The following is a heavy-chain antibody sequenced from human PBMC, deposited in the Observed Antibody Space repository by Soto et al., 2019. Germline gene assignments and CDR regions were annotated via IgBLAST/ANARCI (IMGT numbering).Heavy chain of an antibody. J-gene: IGHJ4*02. Sequence: EVQLLESGGGLVQPGGSLRLSCAASGFTFGSYAMSWVRQAPGKGLEWVSLISGTGDSSEYANSVKGRLTISRDYSKTTVFLQMTSLRAEDTAVYFCAKDNGTYGSGSFSHWGQGTLVSVSS. D-gene: IGHD3-10*01. CDR2: ISGTGDSS. V-gene: IGHV3-23*01. CDR3: AKDNGTYGSGSFSH. CDR1: GFTFGSYA.